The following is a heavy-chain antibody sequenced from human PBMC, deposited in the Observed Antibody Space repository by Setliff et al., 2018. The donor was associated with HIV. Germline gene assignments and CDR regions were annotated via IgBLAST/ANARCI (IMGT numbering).Heavy chain of an antibody. J-gene: IGHJ5*01. CDR3: ASSGSGSYINWFES. CDR2: ITSTGSTI. CDR1: GFTFSDCS. D-gene: IGHD3-10*01. Sequence: GGSLRLSCAASGFTFSDCSMNWVRQAPGKGREWISYITSTGSTIFYADSVKGRFTISRDNDKNSVHLQMTSLRAEDTAVYYCASSGSGSYINWFESWGQGTLVTVSS. V-gene: IGHV3-48*01.